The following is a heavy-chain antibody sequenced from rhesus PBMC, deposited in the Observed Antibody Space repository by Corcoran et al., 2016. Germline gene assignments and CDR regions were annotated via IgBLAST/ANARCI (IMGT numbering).Heavy chain of an antibody. CDR1: GYSISSNY. CDR3: ARALGNRSGLDS. J-gene: IGHJ6*01. V-gene: IGHV4-147*01. Sequence: QVQLQESGPGLVKPSETLFLTCAVSGYSISSNYWSWIRKPPGKGLEWIGYIYGSSVITYYNPSLKSGVPISTDTSKNQFSLKLSSVTAADTAVYCCARALGNRSGLDSWGQGVVVTVSS. D-gene: IGHD1-44*01. CDR2: IYGSSVIT.